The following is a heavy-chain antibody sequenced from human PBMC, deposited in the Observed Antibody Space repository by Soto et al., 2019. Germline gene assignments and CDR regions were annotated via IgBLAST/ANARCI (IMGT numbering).Heavy chain of an antibody. CDR1: GGTFSSYA. V-gene: IGHV1-69*01. J-gene: IGHJ6*02. CDR2: IIPIFGTA. CDR3: GIPGGDSSGYYAPHYYYGMGV. D-gene: IGHD3-22*01. Sequence: QVQLVQSGAEVKKPGSSVKVSCKASGGTFSSYAISWVRQAPGQGLEWMGGIIPIFGTANYAQKFQGRVTITADESRSTAYMELRSLRSEDTAVYYWGIPGGDSSGYYAPHYYYGMGVWGQGTTVTVSS.